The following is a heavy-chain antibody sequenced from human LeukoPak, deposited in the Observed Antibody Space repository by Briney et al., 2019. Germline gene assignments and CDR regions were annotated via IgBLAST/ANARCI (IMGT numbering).Heavy chain of an antibody. V-gene: IGHV3-23*01. CDR2: ISGSGGST. CDR1: GFTFSSYA. CDR3: AKDGSSSGYPYYMDV. Sequence: GGSLRLSCAASGFTFSSYAMSWVRQAPGKGLEWVSVISGSGGSTYHADSVKGRFTISRDNSKNTLYLQMNSLRAEDTAVYYCAKDGSSSGYPYYMDVWGKGTTVTVSS. D-gene: IGHD5-12*01. J-gene: IGHJ6*03.